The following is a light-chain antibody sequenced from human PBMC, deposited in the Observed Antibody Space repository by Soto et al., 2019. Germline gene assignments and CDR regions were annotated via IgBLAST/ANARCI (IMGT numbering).Light chain of an antibody. CDR1: SSDIGSYNH. CDR3: TSYTDRGSYL. V-gene: IGLV2-14*03. J-gene: IGLJ1*01. CDR2: AVS. Sequence: QSVLTQPASVAGSPGQSITISCSGTSSDIGSYNHVAWYQQFPGKSPKLMIYAVSDRPPGVSDSFSGSKSGITASLTISGRQTEDEADSYCTSYTDRGSYLLGTGTKVTVL.